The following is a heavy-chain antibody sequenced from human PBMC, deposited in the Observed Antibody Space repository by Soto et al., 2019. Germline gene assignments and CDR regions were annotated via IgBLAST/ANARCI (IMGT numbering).Heavy chain of an antibody. V-gene: IGHV4-34*01. CDR1: GGSFSGYY. CDR2: INHSGST. Sequence: SETLSLTCSVYGGSFSGYYWSWIRQPPGKGLEWIGEINHSGSTNYNPSLKSRVTISVDTSKNQFSLKLSSVTAADTAVYYCARTGICGWYVYLDSFVEWGQGTLLTVSS. J-gene: IGHJ4*02. CDR3: ARTGICGWYVYLDSFVE. D-gene: IGHD6-19*01.